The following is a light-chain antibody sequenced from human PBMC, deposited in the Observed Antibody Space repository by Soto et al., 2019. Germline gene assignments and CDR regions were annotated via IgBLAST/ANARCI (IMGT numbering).Light chain of an antibody. V-gene: IGLV7-43*01. J-gene: IGLJ3*02. CDR2: SIS. CDR1: TGAVTSGYY. CDR3: LLYYGGAQV. Sequence: QAVVTQEPSLTVSPGGTVTLTCASTTGAVTSGYYPNWFQQKPGQAPRALIYSISNKHSWTPARFSGSLLGGKAALTLSGVQPEDEAEYYCLLYYGGAQVFGGGTKLPS.